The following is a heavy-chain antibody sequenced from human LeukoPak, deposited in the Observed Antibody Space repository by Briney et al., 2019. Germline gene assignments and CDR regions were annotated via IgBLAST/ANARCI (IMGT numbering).Heavy chain of an antibody. Sequence: GDSLKISFKGSGYRFTGYWIGWVGQLPGKGLEWLGIIYPGVSDTRYSPSFQGQVTISADKSISTAYLQWSSLKASDTAMYYCARGAVAGTDFDYWGQGTLVTVSS. J-gene: IGHJ4*02. D-gene: IGHD6-19*01. CDR3: ARGAVAGTDFDY. V-gene: IGHV5-51*01. CDR1: GYRFTGYW. CDR2: IYPGVSDT.